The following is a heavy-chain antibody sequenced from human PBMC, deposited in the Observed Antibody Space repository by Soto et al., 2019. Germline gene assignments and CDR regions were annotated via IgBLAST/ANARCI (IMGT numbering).Heavy chain of an antibody. D-gene: IGHD4-17*01. CDR3: ARVFHDYGDYVYRY. J-gene: IGHJ4*02. V-gene: IGHV3-48*01. CDR2: ISSSSSSI. CDR1: GFTFSSFS. Sequence: GGSLRLSCAASGFTFSSFSMNWVRQAPGKGLEWVSYISSSSSSIYYADSVKGRFTISRDNAKTSLYLQMNSLRAEDTAVYYCARVFHDYGDYVYRYWGQGTLVTVSS.